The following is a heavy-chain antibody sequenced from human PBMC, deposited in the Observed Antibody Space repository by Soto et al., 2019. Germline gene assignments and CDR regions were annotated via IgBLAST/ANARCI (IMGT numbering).Heavy chain of an antibody. CDR3: ATDPEEMATIFYWYFDL. Sequence: QVQLVESGGGVVQPGRSLRLSCAASGFTFSSYGMHWVRQAPGKGLEWVAVISYDGSNKYYADSVKGRFTISRDNSQNTLYLQMNSLRAEDTAVYYCATDPEEMATIFYWYFDLWGRGTLVTVSS. J-gene: IGHJ2*01. V-gene: IGHV3-30*03. CDR1: GFTFSSYG. D-gene: IGHD5-12*01. CDR2: ISYDGSNK.